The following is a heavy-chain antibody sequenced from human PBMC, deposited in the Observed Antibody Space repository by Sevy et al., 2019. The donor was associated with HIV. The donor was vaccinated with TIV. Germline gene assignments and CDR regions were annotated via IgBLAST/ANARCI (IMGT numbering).Heavy chain of an antibody. CDR1: GFTFSSYA. Sequence: GESLKISCAASGFTFSSYAMHWVRQAPGKGLEWVAVISYDGRNKYYADSVKGRFTISRDNSKNTLFLQMNSLRAEDTTIYYCARDRNIGIVGATGLDYWGQGTLVTVSS. CDR3: ARDRNIGIVGATGLDY. V-gene: IGHV3-30*04. J-gene: IGHJ4*02. D-gene: IGHD1-26*01. CDR2: ISYDGRNK.